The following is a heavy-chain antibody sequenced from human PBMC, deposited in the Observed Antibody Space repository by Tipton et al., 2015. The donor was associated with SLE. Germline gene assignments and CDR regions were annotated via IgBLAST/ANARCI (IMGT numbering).Heavy chain of an antibody. CDR2: ISSSGSTI. D-gene: IGHD6-6*01. V-gene: IGHV3-48*03. J-gene: IGHJ4*02. CDR1: GFTFSSYE. CDR3: ARAGGQLAGFDY. Sequence: SLRLSCAASGFTFSSYEMNWVRQAPGKGLEWVSYISSSGSTIYYADSVKGRFTISRDNAKNSLYLQMNSLRAEDTAVYYCARAGGQLAGFDYWGQGTLVTVSS.